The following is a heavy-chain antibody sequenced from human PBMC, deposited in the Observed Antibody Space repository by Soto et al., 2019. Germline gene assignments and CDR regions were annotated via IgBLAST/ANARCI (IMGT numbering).Heavy chain of an antibody. CDR1: GGSINTYY. V-gene: IGHV4-59*01. Sequence: QVQLQESGPRLVKPSETLSLTCTVSGGSINTYYWTWIRQSPGKGLEWIGYVYYSGSTDYNPSLRSRVTISVDTSKNQFSLELRSVTPADTAVYYCTREYNYGHNWFDPWGQGTLVTVSS. J-gene: IGHJ5*02. D-gene: IGHD3-10*01. CDR2: VYYSGST. CDR3: TREYNYGHNWFDP.